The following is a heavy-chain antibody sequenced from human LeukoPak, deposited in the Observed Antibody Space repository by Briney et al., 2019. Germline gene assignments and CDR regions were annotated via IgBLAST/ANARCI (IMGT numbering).Heavy chain of an antibody. CDR2: IYHSGST. Sequence: SETLSLTCAVSGDSITSSYYWGWIRQPPGKGLEWIGSIYHSGSTYYNPSLKSRVTISVDMSKNQFSLKLRSVTAADTAVYYCARAPKDGYCSSTSCYGGYMDVWGKGTTVTVSS. D-gene: IGHD2-2*03. V-gene: IGHV4-38-2*01. CDR1: GDSITSSYY. CDR3: ARAPKDGYCSSTSCYGGYMDV. J-gene: IGHJ6*03.